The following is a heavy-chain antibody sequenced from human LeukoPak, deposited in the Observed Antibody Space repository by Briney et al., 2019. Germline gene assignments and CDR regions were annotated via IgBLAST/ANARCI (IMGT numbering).Heavy chain of an antibody. J-gene: IGHJ4*02. CDR1: GGSISSYY. V-gene: IGHV4-59*01. CDR3: ARLLSLGFDY. CDR2: ISYTGST. Sequence: SETLSLTCTVSGGSISSYYWSWIRQPPGKGLEWIGYISYTGSTNYNPSLKSRVTISVDTSKKQFSLKLSSVTAADTAVYYCARLLSLGFDYWGQGTLVTVSS. D-gene: IGHD2/OR15-2a*01.